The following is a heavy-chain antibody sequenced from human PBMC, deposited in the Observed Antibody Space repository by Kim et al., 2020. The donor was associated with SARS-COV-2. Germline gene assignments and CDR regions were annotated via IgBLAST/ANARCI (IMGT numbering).Heavy chain of an antibody. V-gene: IGHV3-30-3*01. CDR3: ARGEYAQRITIFGVVIGGKNDY. CDR1: GFTFSSYA. CDR2: ISYDGSNK. Sequence: GGSLRLSCAASGFTFSSYAMHWVRQAPGKGLEWVAVISYDGSNKYYADSVKGRFTISRDNSKNTLYLQMNSLRAEDTAVYYCARGEYAQRITIFGVVIGGKNDYWGQGTLVTVSS. J-gene: IGHJ4*02. D-gene: IGHD3-3*01.